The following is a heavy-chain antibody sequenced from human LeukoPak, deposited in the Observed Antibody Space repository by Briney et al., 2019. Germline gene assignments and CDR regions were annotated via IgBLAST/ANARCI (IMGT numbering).Heavy chain of an antibody. CDR1: GYSISTSYY. D-gene: IGHD4-23*01. CDR3: ARDSRGGNSYYFDS. V-gene: IGHV4-38-2*02. CDR2: IHHSGST. Sequence: PSETLSLTCTVSGYSISTSYYWGWIRQAPGKGLEWLGSIHHSGSTYYNPSLKSRVTISVDTSKNQFSLILSSVTAADTAVYYCARDSRGGNSYYFDSWGQGALVTVSS. J-gene: IGHJ4*02.